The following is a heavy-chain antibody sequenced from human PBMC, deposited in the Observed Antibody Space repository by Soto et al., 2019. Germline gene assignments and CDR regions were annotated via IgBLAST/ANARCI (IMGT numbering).Heavy chain of an antibody. D-gene: IGHD3-3*01. CDR1: GYTFTSYA. CDR3: ARAAGDVLRFLEWLLYDY. CDR2: ISAYNGNT. V-gene: IGHV1-3*01. J-gene: IGHJ4*02. Sequence: QVQLVQSGAEVKKPGASVKVSCKASGYTFTSYAMHWVRQAPGQRLEWMGWISAYNGNTNYAQKLQGRVTMTTDTSTSTAYMELRSLRSDDTAVYYCARAAGDVLRFLEWLLYDYWGQGTLVTVSS.